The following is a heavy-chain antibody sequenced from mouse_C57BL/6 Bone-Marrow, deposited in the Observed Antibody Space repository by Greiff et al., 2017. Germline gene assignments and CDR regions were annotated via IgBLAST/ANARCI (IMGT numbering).Heavy chain of an antibody. CDR3: ARCSTTVEAWFAY. J-gene: IGHJ3*01. Sequence: EVQGVESGGGLVKPGGSLKLSCAASGFTFSDYGLHWVRQAPEKGLEWVAYISSGSSTIYYADTVKGRFTISRDNAKNTLFRQMTRLMSEDTALYYGARCSTTVEAWFAYWGQGTLVTVSA. CDR1: GFTFSDYG. CDR2: ISSGSSTI. V-gene: IGHV5-17*01. D-gene: IGHD1-1*01.